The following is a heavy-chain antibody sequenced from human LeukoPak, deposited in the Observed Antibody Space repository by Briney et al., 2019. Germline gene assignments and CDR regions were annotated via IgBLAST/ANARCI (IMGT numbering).Heavy chain of an antibody. Sequence: SETLSLTCTVSGGSISSSSYYWGWIRQPPGQGLEWIGSIYYSGSTYYNPSLKSRVTISVDTSKNQFSLKLSSVTAADTAVYYCARSYYDSSGYYGKFDYWGQGTLVTVSS. CDR2: IYYSGST. CDR3: ARSYYDSSGYYGKFDY. CDR1: GGSISSSSYY. J-gene: IGHJ4*02. V-gene: IGHV4-39*01. D-gene: IGHD3-22*01.